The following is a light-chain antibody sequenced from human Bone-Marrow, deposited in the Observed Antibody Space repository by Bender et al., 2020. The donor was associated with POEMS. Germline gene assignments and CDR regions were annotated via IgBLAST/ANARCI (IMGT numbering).Light chain of an antibody. Sequence: QSALTQPASVSGSPGQSITISCTGTSSDIGSYNSVSWYQQHPGKAPKLMIFDVTNRPSGVSNRFSGSKSGNTASLTISGLQAEDEAVYYCSSSTISTTLVFGGGTKLTVL. J-gene: IGLJ2*01. CDR1: SSDIGSYNS. V-gene: IGLV2-14*03. CDR2: DVT. CDR3: SSSTISTTLV.